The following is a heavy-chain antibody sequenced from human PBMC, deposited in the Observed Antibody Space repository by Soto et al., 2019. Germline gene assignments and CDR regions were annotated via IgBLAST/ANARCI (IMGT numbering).Heavy chain of an antibody. CDR1: GFTFSGSA. CDR2: IRSKANSYAT. Sequence: PGGSLRLSCAASGFTFSGSAMHWVRQASGKGLEWVGRIRSKANSYATAYAASVKGRFTISRDDSKNTAYLQMNSLKTEDTAVYYCTCQGQQLPRGWIDPWGQGILVTASS. CDR3: TCQGQQLPRGWIDP. V-gene: IGHV3-73*01. J-gene: IGHJ5*02. D-gene: IGHD6-13*01.